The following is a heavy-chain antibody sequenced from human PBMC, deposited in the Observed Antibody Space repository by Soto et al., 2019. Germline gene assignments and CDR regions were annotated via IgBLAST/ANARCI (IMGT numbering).Heavy chain of an antibody. J-gene: IGHJ6*02. V-gene: IGHV3-13*01. CDR2: IGTAGDT. CDR1: GVTFSSYD. CDR3: AREITMVRGATLGMDV. D-gene: IGHD3-10*01. Sequence: PGGSLRLSCAASGVTFSSYDMHWVRQATGKGLEWVSAIGTAGDTYYPGSVKGRFTISRENAKNSLYLQMNSLRAGDTAVYYCAREITMVRGATLGMDVWGQGTTVTVSS.